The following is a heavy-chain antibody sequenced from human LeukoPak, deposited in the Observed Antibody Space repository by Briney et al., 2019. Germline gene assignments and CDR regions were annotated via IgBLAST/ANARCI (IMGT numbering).Heavy chain of an antibody. D-gene: IGHD1/OR15-1a*01. CDR2: FDPDDVKT. CDR1: GYTLSEMS. Sequence: ASVKVSCKVSGYTLSEMSMHWVRQAPGEAPEWMGGFDPDDVKTVYAPKFQGRVTMTDDTSTHTAYMELRSLRSDDTAVYYCARTNRAGASDIWGQGTLVTVSS. CDR3: ARTNRAGASDI. J-gene: IGHJ3*02. V-gene: IGHV1-24*01.